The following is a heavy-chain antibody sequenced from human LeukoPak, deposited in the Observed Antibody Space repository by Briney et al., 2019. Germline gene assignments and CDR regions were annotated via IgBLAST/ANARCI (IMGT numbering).Heavy chain of an antibody. CDR2: VDPEDGET. D-gene: IGHD3-3*01. V-gene: IGHV1-69-2*01. CDR1: GYTFTDYY. CDR3: ATDTIFGVVTDDY. J-gene: IGHJ4*02. Sequence: ASVKISCKVSGYTFTDYYMHWVQQAPGKGLEWMGLVDPEDGETIYAEKFQGRVTITADTSTDTAYVELSSLRSEDTAVYYCATDTIFGVVTDDYWGQGTLVTVSS.